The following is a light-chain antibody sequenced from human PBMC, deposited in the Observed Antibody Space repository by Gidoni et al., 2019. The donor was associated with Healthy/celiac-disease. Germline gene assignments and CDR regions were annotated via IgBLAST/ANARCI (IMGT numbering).Light chain of an antibody. CDR2: WAY. V-gene: IGKV4-1*01. CDR1: QSVLSSSNNKNY. Sequence: DIVMTQSPDSLPVSLGERATINCKSSQSVLSSSNNKNYLAWYQQKPGQPPKLLIYWAYTRESGVPDRFSGSGSGTDFTLTISSLQAEDVAVYYCQQYYSTPRTFGQGTKVEIK. J-gene: IGKJ1*01. CDR3: QQYYSTPRT.